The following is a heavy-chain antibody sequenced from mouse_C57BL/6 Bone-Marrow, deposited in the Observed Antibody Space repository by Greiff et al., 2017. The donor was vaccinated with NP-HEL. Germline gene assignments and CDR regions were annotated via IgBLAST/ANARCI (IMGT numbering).Heavy chain of an antibody. CDR1: GYTFTSYW. CDR2: IYPGSGST. J-gene: IGHJ4*01. D-gene: IGHD1-1*01. V-gene: IGHV1-55*01. Sequence: QVQLKQPGAELVKPGASVKMSCKASGYTFTSYWLTWVKQRPGQGLEWIGDIYPGSGSTNYNEKFKSKATLTVDTSSSTAYMQLSSLTSEDSAVYYGARGIYYYGSSYRAMDYWGQGTSVTVSS. CDR3: ARGIYYYGSSYRAMDY.